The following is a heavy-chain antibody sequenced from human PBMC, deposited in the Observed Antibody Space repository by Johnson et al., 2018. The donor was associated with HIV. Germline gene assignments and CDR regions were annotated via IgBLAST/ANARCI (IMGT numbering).Heavy chain of an antibody. CDR1: GFTVSHNY. Sequence: EQLVESGGGVVQPGRSLRLSCAASGFTVSHNYMSWVRQAPGEGLEWVSVIYSGGSTYYADSVKGRFTISRDNAKNSLYLQMNSLRAEDTAVYYCARERNYGTHAAFDIWVQGTMVTVSS. V-gene: IGHV3-66*01. CDR2: IYSGGST. J-gene: IGHJ3*02. CDR3: ARERNYGTHAAFDI. D-gene: IGHD1-7*01.